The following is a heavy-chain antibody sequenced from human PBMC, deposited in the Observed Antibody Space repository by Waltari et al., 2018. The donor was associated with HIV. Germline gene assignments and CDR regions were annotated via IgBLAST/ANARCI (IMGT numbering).Heavy chain of an antibody. Sequence: QVQLVQSGAEVKKPGASVKVSCKASGYNFTAYSMHWVRQAPGKGREWMGWINPNSGGTNYAHKFHGRVTMTRDTSISTAYMELSRLRSDDTAVYYCARDSDGMDVWGQGTTVTVSS. J-gene: IGHJ6*02. CDR2: INPNSGGT. CDR3: ARDSDGMDV. V-gene: IGHV1-2*07. CDR1: GYNFTAYS.